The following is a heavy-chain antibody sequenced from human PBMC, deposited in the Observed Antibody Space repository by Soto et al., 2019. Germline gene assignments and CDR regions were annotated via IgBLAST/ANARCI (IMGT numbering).Heavy chain of an antibody. CDR1: GGSISGYY. CDR2: IYTSGTT. V-gene: IGHV4-4*07. CDR3: ARDIAAAGMEDWFDP. D-gene: IGHD6-13*01. Sequence: SETLSLTCTVSGGSISGYYWSWIRQPAGKGLEWLGRIYTSGTTNYNPSLKSRITMSVDTSKNQFSLKLSSVTVADTAVYYCARDIAAAGMEDWFDPWGQGTLVT. J-gene: IGHJ5*02.